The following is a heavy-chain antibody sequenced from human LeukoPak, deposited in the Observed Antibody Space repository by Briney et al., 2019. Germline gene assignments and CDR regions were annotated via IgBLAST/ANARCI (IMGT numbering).Heavy chain of an antibody. CDR3: AKARTFGVVIISDFDY. J-gene: IGHJ4*02. D-gene: IGHD3-3*01. Sequence: GGSLRLSCAASGFTFSSYAMSWVRQAPGKGLEWVSAISGSGGSTYYADSVKGRFTISRDNSKNTLYLQMNSLRAEDTAVYYCAKARTFGVVIISDFDYWGQGTLVTVSS. V-gene: IGHV3-23*01. CDR2: ISGSGGST. CDR1: GFTFSSYA.